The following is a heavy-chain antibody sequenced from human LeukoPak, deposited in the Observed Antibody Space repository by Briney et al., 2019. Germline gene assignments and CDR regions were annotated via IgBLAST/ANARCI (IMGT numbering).Heavy chain of an antibody. D-gene: IGHD2-2*02. CDR2: MNPNSGNT. V-gene: IGHV1-8*01. J-gene: IGHJ6*04. CDR3: ARDRRVVPAAIGNGMDV. CDR1: GYTFTSYD. Sequence: ASVKVSCKASGYTFTSYDINWVRQATGQGLEWMGWMNPNSGNTGYAQKLQGRVTMTRNTSISTAYMELSSLRSEDTAVYYCARDRRVVPAAIGNGMDVWGKGTTVTVSS.